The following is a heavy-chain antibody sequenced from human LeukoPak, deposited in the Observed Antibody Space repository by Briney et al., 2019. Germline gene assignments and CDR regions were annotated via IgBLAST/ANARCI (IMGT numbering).Heavy chain of an antibody. J-gene: IGHJ4*02. V-gene: IGHV4-4*07. Sequence: PSETLSLTCTVSGGSISGHYWTWIRQPAGKGLEWIGRIYSSGSTGYNPSLKSRVTISVDTSKTQFSLKLGSVTAADTAVYYCARHTTAATGTFDYWGQGTLVTVSS. D-gene: IGHD1-1*01. CDR3: ARHTTAATGTFDY. CDR1: GGSISGHY. CDR2: IYSSGST.